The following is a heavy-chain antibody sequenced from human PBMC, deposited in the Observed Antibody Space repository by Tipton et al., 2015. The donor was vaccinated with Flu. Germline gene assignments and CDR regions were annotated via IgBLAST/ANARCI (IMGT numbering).Heavy chain of an antibody. D-gene: IGHD2/OR15-2a*01. Sequence: QVQLVQSGAEVTKSGASVKVSCKAFGYNFANYYMHWVRQAPGQGLEWMGWINPDSGATDYAQKFQGRVIMTRDTSLSTTYMEMTSLRSDDTAVYYCARAYLFLSFSFLDYWGQGALVTVSS. CDR2: INPDSGAT. V-gene: IGHV1-2*02. CDR1: GYNFANYY. CDR3: ARAYLFLSFSFLDY. J-gene: IGHJ4*02.